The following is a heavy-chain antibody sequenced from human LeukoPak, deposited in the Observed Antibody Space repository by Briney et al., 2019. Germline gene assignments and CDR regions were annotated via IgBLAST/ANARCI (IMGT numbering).Heavy chain of an antibody. CDR3: ARDTTVASGMQY. V-gene: IGHV4-59*01. CDR1: GGSINTYY. Sequence: SETLSLTCTVSGGSINTYYWNWIRQPPGKGLEWIGYIYYTGITNSDPSLKSRVTMSVDTSKNQVSLKLSSVTAADTAVYYCARDTTVASGMQYWGQGTLVTVSS. J-gene: IGHJ4*02. CDR2: IYYTGIT. D-gene: IGHD6-19*01.